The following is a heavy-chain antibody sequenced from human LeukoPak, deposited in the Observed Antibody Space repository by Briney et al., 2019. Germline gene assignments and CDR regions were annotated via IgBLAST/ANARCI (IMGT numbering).Heavy chain of an antibody. CDR1: GYTFTSYD. D-gene: IGHD6-6*01. J-gene: IGHJ6*03. V-gene: IGHV1-69*06. CDR2: IIPIFGTA. Sequence: SVKVSCKASGYTFTSYDINWVRQATGQGLEWMGGIIPIFGTANYAQKFQGRVTITADNSTSTAYMELSSLMSEDTAVDYYSGCLRGSSSGYYYYYMDVWGKETTVTVSS. CDR3: SGCLRGSSSGYYYYYMDV.